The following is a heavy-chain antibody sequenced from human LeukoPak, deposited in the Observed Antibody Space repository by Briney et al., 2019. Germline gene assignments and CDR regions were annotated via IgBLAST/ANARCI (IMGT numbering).Heavy chain of an antibody. J-gene: IGHJ3*02. V-gene: IGHV1-2*02. CDR2: INPNSGGT. Sequence: GAPVKVSCKAPGYTFTGYYMHWVRQAPGQGLEWMGWINPNSGGTNYAQKFQGRVTMTRDTSISTAYMELSRLRSDDTAVYYCARVILDRIFGVVYDAFDIWGQGTMVTVSS. D-gene: IGHD3-3*01. CDR1: GYTFTGYY. CDR3: ARVILDRIFGVVYDAFDI.